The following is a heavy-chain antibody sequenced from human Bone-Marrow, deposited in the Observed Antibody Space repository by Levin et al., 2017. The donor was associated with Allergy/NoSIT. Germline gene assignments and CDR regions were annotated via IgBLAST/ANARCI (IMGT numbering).Heavy chain of an antibody. CDR2: IYYSGSS. CDR3: ARSRRAWTAFDI. Sequence: SETLSLTCSVSGGSITTNYWSWIRKPPGKGLEWIGHIYYSGSSNYNPSLKSRVTISIDTSKVQFSLQLSSVTAADTAVYYCARSRRAWTAFDIWAQGTMFTVSS. V-gene: IGHV4-59*01. CDR1: GGSITTNY. J-gene: IGHJ3*02. D-gene: IGHD3/OR15-3a*01.